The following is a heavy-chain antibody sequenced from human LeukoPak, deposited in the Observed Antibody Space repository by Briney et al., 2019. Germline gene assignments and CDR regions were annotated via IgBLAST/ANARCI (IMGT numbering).Heavy chain of an antibody. CDR1: GGSISGYY. D-gene: IGHD6-13*01. CDR2: IYHSGST. CDR3: ARSGGLYTSTWYFHR. V-gene: IGHV4-59*08. Sequence: SETLSLTCTVSGGSISGYYWSWIRQPPGRGLEWIGYIYHSGSTNYNPSLKSRVTISVDTSKNQFSLKLSSVTAADTAVYSCARSGGLYTSTWYFHRWGQGTLVTVSS. J-gene: IGHJ1*01.